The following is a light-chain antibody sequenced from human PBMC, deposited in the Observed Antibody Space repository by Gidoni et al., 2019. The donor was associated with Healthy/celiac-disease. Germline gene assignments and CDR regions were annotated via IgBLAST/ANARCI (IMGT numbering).Light chain of an antibody. Sequence: EIVLTQSPGTLSVSPGERATLSCRASQSVSSSYLAWYQQKPGQAPRLLIYGASSRATGIPDRFSGSGSGTDFTLTISRLEPEDFAVYYCQQYGSSLYTFGQXTKLEIK. CDR3: QQYGSSLYT. V-gene: IGKV3-20*01. CDR2: GAS. CDR1: QSVSSSY. J-gene: IGKJ2*01.